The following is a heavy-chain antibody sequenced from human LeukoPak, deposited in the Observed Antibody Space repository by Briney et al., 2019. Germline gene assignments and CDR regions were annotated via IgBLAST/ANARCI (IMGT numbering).Heavy chain of an antibody. V-gene: IGHV3-7*05. Sequence: GGSLRLSCAASGFNFGGFWMAWVRQAPGRGLEWVAHIKQDGSGANYVDPVKGRFTISRDNAKKSVYLQMNGLRADDTAVYYCARDDYLGFWGQGTLVTVSS. J-gene: IGHJ4*02. CDR1: GFNFGGFW. CDR3: ARDDYLGF. D-gene: IGHD3-16*01. CDR2: IKQDGSGA.